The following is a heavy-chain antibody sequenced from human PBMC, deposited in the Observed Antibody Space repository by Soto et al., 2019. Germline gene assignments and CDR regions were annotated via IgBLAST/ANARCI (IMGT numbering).Heavy chain of an antibody. V-gene: IGHV3-66*01. CDR2: IHSDGST. J-gene: IGHJ4*02. CDR3: ARDPFGSDYGPAEVDY. CDR1: GFTVRSNY. D-gene: IGHD3-10*01. Sequence: EVQVVESGGGLVQPGGSLRLSCTASGFTVRSNYMNWVRQAPGKGLEWVSSIHSDGSTYYADSVKGRFTISRDNSKNTLFLQMTRLRAEDTAVYYCARDPFGSDYGPAEVDYWGQGTLVTMSS.